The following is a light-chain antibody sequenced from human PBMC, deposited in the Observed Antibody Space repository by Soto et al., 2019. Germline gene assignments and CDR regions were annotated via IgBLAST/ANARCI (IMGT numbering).Light chain of an antibody. CDR1: KLGDKY. CDR2: QDT. CDR3: QPWDSGIVV. J-gene: IGLJ2*01. V-gene: IGLV3-1*01. Sequence: SYELTQPPSVSVSPGQTARITCSGDKLGDKYVCWYQQRPGQPPVLIIYQDTQRPSGIPDRFSGSNSGNTATLTISGTQPMDEADYYCQPWDSGIVVFGGGTKLTVL.